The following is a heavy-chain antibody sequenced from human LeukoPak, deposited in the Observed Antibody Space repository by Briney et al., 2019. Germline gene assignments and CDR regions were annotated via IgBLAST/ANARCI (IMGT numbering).Heavy chain of an antibody. J-gene: IGHJ4*02. CDR1: GFTFSSYW. V-gene: IGHV3-74*01. CDR3: AKDWVGQGSWGDS. D-gene: IGHD1-26*01. CDR2: INTDGSST. Sequence: GGSLRLSCAASGFTFSSYWMHWVRQAPGKGLVWVSRINTDGSSTSYADSVKGRFTISRDNSKNTVYLQMNSLKIKDTAVYFCAKDWVGQGSWGDSWGQGILVTVSS.